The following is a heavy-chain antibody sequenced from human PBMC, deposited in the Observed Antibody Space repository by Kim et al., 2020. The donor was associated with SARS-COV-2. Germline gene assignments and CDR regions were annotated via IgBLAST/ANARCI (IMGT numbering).Heavy chain of an antibody. D-gene: IGHD3-9*01. V-gene: IGHV3-7*01. Sequence: GGSLRLSCAASGFTFSSYWMSWVRQAPGKGLEWVANIKQDGSEKYYVDSVKGRFTISRDNAKNSLYLQMNSLRAEDTAVYYCARYHFDWLLGAARWYFDYWGQGTLVTVSS. CDR2: IKQDGSEK. J-gene: IGHJ4*02. CDR3: ARYHFDWLLGAARWYFDY. CDR1: GFTFSSYW.